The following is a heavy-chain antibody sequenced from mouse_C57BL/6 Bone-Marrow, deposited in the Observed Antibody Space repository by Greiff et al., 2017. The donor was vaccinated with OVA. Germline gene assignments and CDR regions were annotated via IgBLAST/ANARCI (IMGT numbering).Heavy chain of an antibody. CDR2: ISDGGSYT. CDR1: GFTFSSYA. Sequence: EVKLVESGGGLVKPGGSLKLSCAASGFTFSSYAMSWVRQTPEKRLEWVATISDGGSYTYYPDNVKGRFTISRDNAKNNLYLQMSHLKSEDTAMYYCARGRLYYGNYDWYFDVWGTGTTVTVSS. J-gene: IGHJ1*03. CDR3: ARGRLYYGNYDWYFDV. V-gene: IGHV5-4*03. D-gene: IGHD2-1*01.